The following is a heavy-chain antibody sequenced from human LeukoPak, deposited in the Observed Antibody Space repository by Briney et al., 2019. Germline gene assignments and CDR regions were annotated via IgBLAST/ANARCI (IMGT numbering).Heavy chain of an antibody. CDR2: ISDGGGST. CDR1: GFTFSTYG. J-gene: IGHJ6*02. V-gene: IGHV3-23*01. Sequence: PGGSLRPSCVASGFTFSTYGMTWVRQAPGKGLEWVSGISDGGGSTYYADSVKGRFTISRDNSKNTLYLQMNSLRVEDTAVYYCAKGITGMAVWGQGTTVTVSS. D-gene: IGHD3-16*01. CDR3: AKGITGMAV.